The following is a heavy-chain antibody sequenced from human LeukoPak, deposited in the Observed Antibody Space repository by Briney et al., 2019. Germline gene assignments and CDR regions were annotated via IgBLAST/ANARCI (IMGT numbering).Heavy chain of an antibody. J-gene: IGHJ4*02. CDR3: ARDYWRSIDH. CDR2: VNEDGSAK. V-gene: IGHV3-7*01. D-gene: IGHD1-1*01. Sequence: GGSLRLSCVVSGLTFSNYWMIWVRQAPGEGLESVAIVNEDGSAKYYLDSVKGRFTISRDNARNSLYLEMNSLRAEDTAAYYCARDYWRSIDHWGQGTLVTVSS. CDR1: GLTFSNYW.